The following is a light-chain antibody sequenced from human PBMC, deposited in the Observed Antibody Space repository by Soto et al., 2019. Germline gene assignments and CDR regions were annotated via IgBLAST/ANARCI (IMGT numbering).Light chain of an antibody. CDR1: QGIRND. CDR2: AAS. Sequence: AIQMTQSPSSLSASVGDRVTITCRASQGIRNDLGWYQQKPGKAPKLLIYAASSLESGVPSRFSGRGSGTDFTLTISSLQPEDFATYYCLQDYNYPWTFGQGTKVEIK. CDR3: LQDYNYPWT. V-gene: IGKV1-6*01. J-gene: IGKJ1*01.